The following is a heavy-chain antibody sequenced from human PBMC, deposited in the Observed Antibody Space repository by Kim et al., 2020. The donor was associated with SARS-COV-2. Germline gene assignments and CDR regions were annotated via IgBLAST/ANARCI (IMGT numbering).Heavy chain of an antibody. V-gene: IGHV3-15*01. CDR3: MYGGRPSNDSI. CDR1: GFTVTTAS. CDR2: LNSETDGGKA. Sequence: GGSLRLSCAASGFTVTTASMSWVRQAPGKGLEWVGRLNSETDGGKADDAAPLEFRFSIASADSKNTLYLQIIRLKNEDTAVYYCMYGGRPSNDSIWGQG. D-gene: IGHD1-1*01. J-gene: IGHJ4*02.